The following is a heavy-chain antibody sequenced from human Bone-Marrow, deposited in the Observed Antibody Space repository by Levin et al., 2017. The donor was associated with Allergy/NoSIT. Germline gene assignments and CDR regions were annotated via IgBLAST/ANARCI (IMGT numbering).Heavy chain of an antibody. Sequence: GGSLRLSCAASGFTFSSYAMHWVRQAPGKGLEWVAVISYDGSNKYYADSVKGRFTISRDNSKNTLYLQMNSLRAEDTAVYYCARGHCSSTSCYLFYYYYGMDVWGQGTTVTVSS. CDR2: ISYDGSNK. CDR1: GFTFSSYA. CDR3: ARGHCSSTSCYLFYYYYGMDV. D-gene: IGHD2-2*01. V-gene: IGHV3-30-3*01. J-gene: IGHJ6*02.